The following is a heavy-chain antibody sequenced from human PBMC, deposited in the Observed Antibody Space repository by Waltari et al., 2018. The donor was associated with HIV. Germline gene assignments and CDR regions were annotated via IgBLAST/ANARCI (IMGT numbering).Heavy chain of an antibody. V-gene: IGHV3-7*01. CDR3: ARRRHNSESYYPHFDY. CDR2: IKQDGSEK. J-gene: IGHJ4*02. D-gene: IGHD1-26*01. Sequence: GDLVQPGGSLRLSCAASGFTFSNYWMTWFRQAPGKGLEWVANIKQDGSEKYYVDSVKGRLTISRDNAKNSLYLKMNSLRVEDTAVYYCARRRHNSESYYPHFDYWGQGTLVTVSS. CDR1: GFTFSNYW.